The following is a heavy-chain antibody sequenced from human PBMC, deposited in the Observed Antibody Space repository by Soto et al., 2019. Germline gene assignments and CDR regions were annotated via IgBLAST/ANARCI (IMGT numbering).Heavy chain of an antibody. V-gene: IGHV3-48*02. Sequence: EVQLVESGGGLIQPGGSLRVSCAASGFPFRTYAMNWVRQAPGKGLEWVSYINHNIDTIYYADSVKGRFTISRDNAKNSLSLQMNSLRDEDTAVYYCVRDRGYTGYDLEYWGQGTLVTVSS. D-gene: IGHD5-12*01. CDR2: INHNIDTI. J-gene: IGHJ4*02. CDR3: VRDRGYTGYDLEY. CDR1: GFPFRTYA.